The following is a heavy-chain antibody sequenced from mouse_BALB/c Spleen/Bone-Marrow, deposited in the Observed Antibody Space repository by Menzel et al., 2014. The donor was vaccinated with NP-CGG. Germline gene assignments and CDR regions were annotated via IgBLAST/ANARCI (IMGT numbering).Heavy chain of an antibody. V-gene: IGHV2-9*02. Sequence: VKLVESGPGLVAPSQSLSITCTVSGFSLTSYGVHWVRQPPGKVLEWLGVIWAGGSTNYNSALMSRLSISKDNSKSQVFLKMNSLQTDDTAMYYCARGSYYEGAMDYWGQGTSATVSS. CDR2: IWAGGST. CDR3: ARGSYYEGAMDY. CDR1: GFSLTSYG. J-gene: IGHJ4*01. D-gene: IGHD1-1*01.